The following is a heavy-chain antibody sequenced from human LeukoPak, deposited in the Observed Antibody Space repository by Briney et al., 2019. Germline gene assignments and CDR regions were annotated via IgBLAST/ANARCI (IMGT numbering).Heavy chain of an antibody. Sequence: ASVRVSCKASGYTFTHYGITWVRQAPGQGLAWMGWINTYNGDTKCAQKLQGRVTMTTDTSTSTAFMELRSLRSDDSAVYYCARGIRSPLFDYWGLGTLVTVSP. CDR2: INTYNGDT. CDR3: ARGIRSPLFDY. CDR1: GYTFTHYG. V-gene: IGHV1-18*01. D-gene: IGHD3-16*01. J-gene: IGHJ4*02.